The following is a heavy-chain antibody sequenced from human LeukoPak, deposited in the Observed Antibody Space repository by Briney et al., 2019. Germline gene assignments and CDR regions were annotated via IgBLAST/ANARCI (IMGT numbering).Heavy chain of an antibody. Sequence: GESLKISCKGSGYSFTSYWIGWVRQMPGKGLEWMVIIYPGDSDTRYSPSFQGQVTISADKSISTAYLQWSSLKASDTAMYYCARHHLATDYDILTGPLDYWGQGTLVTVSS. CDR1: GYSFTSYW. CDR2: IYPGDSDT. D-gene: IGHD3-9*01. V-gene: IGHV5-51*01. J-gene: IGHJ4*02. CDR3: ARHHLATDYDILTGPLDY.